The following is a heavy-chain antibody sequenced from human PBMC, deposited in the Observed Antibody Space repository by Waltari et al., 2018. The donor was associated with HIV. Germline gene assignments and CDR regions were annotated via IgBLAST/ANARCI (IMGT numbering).Heavy chain of an antibody. V-gene: IGHV3-15*01. CDR1: GFTFSNAW. D-gene: IGHD3-10*01. CDR2: IKSKSDGGTT. J-gene: IGHJ4*02. Sequence: EVHLVESGGDLLKHGGCLRLSCAASGFTFSNAWMTWVRQAPGKGLEWVGRIKSKSDGGTTEYNAAVKGRFTISRDDSKTTLFLQMNSLKTEDTAVYYCTTEEGYGSGSYLDYWGQGTPLTVSS. CDR3: TTEEGYGSGSYLDY.